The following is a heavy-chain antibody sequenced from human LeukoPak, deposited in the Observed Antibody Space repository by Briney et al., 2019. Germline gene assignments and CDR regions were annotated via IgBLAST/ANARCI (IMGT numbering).Heavy chain of an antibody. D-gene: IGHD3-10*01. J-gene: IGHJ4*02. V-gene: IGHV3-66*01. CDR3: ASILRSSSGYYFDY. CDR2: IYSGDTT. Sequence: GGSLRLSCAASGFTVSTNYMSWVRQAPGKGLEWVSVIYSGDTTFYADSVRGKFAISRDNSKNTLHLQMNSLRAEDTAVYYCASILRSSSGYYFDYWGQGTLVTVSS. CDR1: GFTVSTNY.